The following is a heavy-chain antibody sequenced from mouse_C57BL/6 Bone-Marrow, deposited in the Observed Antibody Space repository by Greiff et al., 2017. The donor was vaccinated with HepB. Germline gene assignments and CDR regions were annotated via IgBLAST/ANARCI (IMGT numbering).Heavy chain of an antibody. D-gene: IGHD1-1*01. CDR3: ARCLTTVVGGDY. CDR2: IYPRSGNT. V-gene: IGHV1-81*01. CDR1: GYTFTSYG. J-gene: IGHJ2*01. Sequence: QVQLQQPGAELVKPGASVKLSCKASGYTFTSYGISWVKQRTGQGLEWIGEIYPRSGNTYYNEKFKGKATLTADKSSSTAYMELRSLTSEDSAVYFCARCLTTVVGGDYWGQGTTLTVSS.